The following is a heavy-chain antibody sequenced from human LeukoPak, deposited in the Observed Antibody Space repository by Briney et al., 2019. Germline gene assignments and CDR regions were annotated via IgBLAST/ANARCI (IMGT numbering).Heavy chain of an antibody. V-gene: IGHV1-69*05. Sequence: GASVKVSCKASGYTFTGYYIHWVRQAPGQGLEWMGGIIPIFGTANYAQKFQGRVTITTDESTSTAYMELSSLRSEDTAVYYCARSQVVTAITEPHPHYWGQGTLVTVSS. CDR1: GYTFTGYY. D-gene: IGHD2-21*02. CDR2: IIPIFGTA. CDR3: ARSQVVTAITEPHPHY. J-gene: IGHJ4*02.